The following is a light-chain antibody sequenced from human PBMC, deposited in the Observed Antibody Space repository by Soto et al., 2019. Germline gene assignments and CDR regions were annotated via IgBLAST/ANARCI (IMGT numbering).Light chain of an antibody. CDR3: QQYNSYPWT. J-gene: IGKJ1*01. V-gene: IGKV1-5*03. CDR2: KAS. Sequence: IQMPQSPSTLSASVGDRVTFTCRASQTISTLLAWYQQKPGEAPKLLIYKASTLEVGVPSRFSASGSGTEFTLTINTLQPADFATYYCQQYNSYPWTFGQGTKV. CDR1: QTISTL.